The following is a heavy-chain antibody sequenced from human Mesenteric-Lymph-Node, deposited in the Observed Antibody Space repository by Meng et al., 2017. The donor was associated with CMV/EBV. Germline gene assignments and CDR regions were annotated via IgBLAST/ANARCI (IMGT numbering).Heavy chain of an antibody. CDR3: ARETSGCSSINCPMDY. J-gene: IGHJ4*02. D-gene: IGHD2-2*01. Sequence: ASVKVSCKASGYAFTAYYIHWVRQAPGQGLEWMGGINPNSGYTNYAQKFQDRVTMTRDTSIDTAYMEVSSLRSDDTAVYYCARETSGCSSINCPMDYWGQGTLVTVSS. CDR1: GYAFTAYY. CDR2: INPNSGYT. V-gene: IGHV1-2*02.